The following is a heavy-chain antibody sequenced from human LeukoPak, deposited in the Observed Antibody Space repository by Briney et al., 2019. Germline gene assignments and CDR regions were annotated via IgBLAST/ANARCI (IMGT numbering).Heavy chain of an antibody. CDR2: LYPGDSDS. CDR1: GYSFFSNYG. J-gene: IGHJ4*02. D-gene: IGHD5-24*01. CDR3: ARASRDGYNQNFDY. Sequence: GESRKSSCKAYGYSFFSNYGIAWVRQIPGKGLEWMGILYPGDSDSRYSPSFQGQVTISADRSISTAYLHWSSLKVSDTAMYYCARASRDGYNQNFDYWGQGTLVTVSS. V-gene: IGHV5-51*01.